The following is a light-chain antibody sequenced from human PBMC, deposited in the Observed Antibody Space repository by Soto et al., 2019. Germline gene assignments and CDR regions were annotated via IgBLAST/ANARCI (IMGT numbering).Light chain of an antibody. Sequence: QSALTQPPSASGSPGQSVTISCTGTSSDVGSCNYVSWYQQHPGKAPKLMIYEVIKRPTGVPDRFSGSKSGNTAFLTVTGIQAEDEADYYCSSYADSKNLEVVFGGGTKLTVL. CDR3: SSYADSKNLEVV. CDR1: SSDVGSCNY. J-gene: IGLJ2*01. CDR2: EVI. V-gene: IGLV2-8*01.